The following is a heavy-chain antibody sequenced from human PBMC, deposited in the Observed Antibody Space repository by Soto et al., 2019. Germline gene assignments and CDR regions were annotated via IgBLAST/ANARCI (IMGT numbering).Heavy chain of an antibody. V-gene: IGHV3-30-3*01. CDR1: GFTFSSYA. D-gene: IGHD3-10*01. J-gene: IGHJ4*02. CDR2: ISYDGSNK. CDR3: ARGAGPSVDY. Sequence: QVQLVESGGGVVQPGRSLRLSCAASGFTFSSYAMHWVRQAPGKGLEWVAVISYDGSNKYYADSVKGRFTISRDNSKKTLYLQMNSLRAEDTAVYSCARGAGPSVDYWGQGTLVTVSS.